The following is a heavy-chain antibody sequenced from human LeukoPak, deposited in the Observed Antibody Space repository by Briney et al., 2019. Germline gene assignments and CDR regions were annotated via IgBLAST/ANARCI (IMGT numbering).Heavy chain of an antibody. CDR2: IYHSGST. V-gene: IGHV4-4*02. CDR1: GGSISSSNW. Sequence: PSETLSLTCAVSGGSISSSNWWSWVRQPPGKGLEWIGEIYHSGSTNYNPSLKSRVTMSVDKSKNQFSLKLSSVTAADTAVYYCASVNDYGDPLPRYMDVWGKGTTVTVSS. CDR3: ASVNDYGDPLPRYMDV. J-gene: IGHJ6*03. D-gene: IGHD4-17*01.